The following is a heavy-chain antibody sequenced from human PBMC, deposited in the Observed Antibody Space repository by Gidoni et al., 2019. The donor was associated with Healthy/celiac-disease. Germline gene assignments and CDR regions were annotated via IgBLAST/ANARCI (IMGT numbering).Heavy chain of an antibody. V-gene: IGHV3-30*01. CDR3: ARDPFVSRDIVVVVAAPPAY. CDR2: ISYDGSNK. J-gene: IGHJ4*02. Sequence: QVQLVESGGGVVQPGRSMRLSCAASGFTFSSYAMHWVRQAPGKGLEWVAVISYDGSNKYYADSVKGRFTISRDNSKNTLYLQMNSLRAEDTAVYYCARDPFVSRDIVVVVAAPPAYWGQGTLVTVSS. D-gene: IGHD2-15*01. CDR1: GFTFSSYA.